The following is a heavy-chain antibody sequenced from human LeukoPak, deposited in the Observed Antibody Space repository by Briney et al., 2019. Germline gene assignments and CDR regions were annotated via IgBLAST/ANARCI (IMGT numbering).Heavy chain of an antibody. Sequence: PGGSLRLSCAASGFTFSSYAMSWVRQAPGKGLELVAAISGSGDNTHSADSVKGRFTISRDNSKNTLYLQMNSLRAEDTAVYYCASYSGWGDYFDYWGQGTLVTVSS. CDR3: ASYSGWGDYFDY. D-gene: IGHD6-19*01. CDR2: ISGSGDNT. J-gene: IGHJ4*02. V-gene: IGHV3-23*01. CDR1: GFTFSSYA.